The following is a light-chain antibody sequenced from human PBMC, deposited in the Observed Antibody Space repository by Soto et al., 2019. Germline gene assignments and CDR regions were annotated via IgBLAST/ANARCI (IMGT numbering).Light chain of an antibody. CDR2: DVS. J-gene: IGLJ2*01. CDR3: TSFTGTGTVI. V-gene: IGLV2-14*03. CDR1: SSDVGAYHS. Sequence: QSVLTQPASVSGSPGQSFTISCTGTSSDVGAYHSVSWYQQHPGKAPKLIIFDVSNRPSGVSDRFSGSKSGNTASLTISGLQAEDEADYYCTSFTGTGTVIFGGWTKVTVL.